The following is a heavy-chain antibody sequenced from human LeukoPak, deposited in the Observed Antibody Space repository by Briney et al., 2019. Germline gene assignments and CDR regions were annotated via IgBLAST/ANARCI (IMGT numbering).Heavy chain of an antibody. CDR2: TNHSGST. CDR3: ARELAVGSYVAFDY. Sequence: SETLSLTCAVYGGSFSGYYWSWIRQPPGKGLEWIGETNHSGSTNYNPSLKSRVTISVDTSKNQFSLKLSSVTAADTAVYYCARELAVGSYVAFDYWGQGTLVTVSS. CDR1: GGSFSGYY. J-gene: IGHJ4*02. V-gene: IGHV4-34*01. D-gene: IGHD1-26*01.